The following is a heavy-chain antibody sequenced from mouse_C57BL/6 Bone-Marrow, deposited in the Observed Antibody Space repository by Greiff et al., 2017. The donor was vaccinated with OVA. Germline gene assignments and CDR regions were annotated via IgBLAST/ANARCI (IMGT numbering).Heavy chain of an antibody. CDR1: GYTFTDYY. J-gene: IGHJ4*01. CDR3: AREDGYLYYAMDY. V-gene: IGHV1-26*01. D-gene: IGHD2-3*01. CDR2: INPNNGGT. Sequence: EVQLQQSGPELVKPGASVKISCKASGYTFTDYYMNWVKQSHGQSLEWIGDINPNNGGTSYNQKFKGKATLTVDKSSSTAYMELRSLTSEDSAVYYCAREDGYLYYAMDYWGQGTSVTVSS.